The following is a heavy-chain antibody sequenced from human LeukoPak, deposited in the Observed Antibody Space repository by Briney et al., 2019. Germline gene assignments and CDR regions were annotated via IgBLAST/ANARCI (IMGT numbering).Heavy chain of an antibody. CDR3: ARGPSSGWSQGGYYFDY. Sequence: GGSLRLSCAASGFTFDDYAMHWVRQAPGKGLEWVSGISWNSGSIGYADSVKGRFTISRDNAKNSLYLQMNSLRAEDTAVYYCARGPSSGWSQGGYYFDYWGQGTLVTVSS. CDR1: GFTFDDYA. D-gene: IGHD6-19*01. J-gene: IGHJ4*02. CDR2: ISWNSGSI. V-gene: IGHV3-9*01.